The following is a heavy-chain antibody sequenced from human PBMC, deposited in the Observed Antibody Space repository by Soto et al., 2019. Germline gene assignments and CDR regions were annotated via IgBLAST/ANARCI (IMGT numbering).Heavy chain of an antibody. CDR2: IYYSGST. J-gene: IGHJ3*02. D-gene: IGHD5-12*01. CDR1: GGSISSSSYY. Sequence: SETLSLTCTVSGGSISSSSYYWGWIRQPPGKGLEWIGSIYYSGSTNYNPSLKSRVTISVDTSKNQFSLKLSSVTAADTAVYYCAREDGYNEGAFAIWGQGTMVTVSS. CDR3: AREDGYNEGAFAI. V-gene: IGHV4-39*07.